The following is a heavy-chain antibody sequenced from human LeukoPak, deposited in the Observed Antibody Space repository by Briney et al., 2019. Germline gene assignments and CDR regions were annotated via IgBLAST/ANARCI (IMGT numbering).Heavy chain of an antibody. D-gene: IGHD2-8*01. CDR3: ARTKGYCTNGVCRNYYYYGMDV. CDR1: GGSISSYY. CDR2: IYYSGST. J-gene: IGHJ6*02. Sequence: SETLSLTCTVSGGSISSYYWSWIRQPPGKGLEWIGYIYYSGSTNYNPSLKSRVTISVDTSENQFSLKLSSVTAADTAVYYCARTKGYCTNGVCRNYYYYGMDVWGQGTTVTVSS. V-gene: IGHV4-59*01.